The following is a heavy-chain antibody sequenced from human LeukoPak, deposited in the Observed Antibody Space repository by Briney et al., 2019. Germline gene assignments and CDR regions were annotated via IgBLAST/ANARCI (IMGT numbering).Heavy chain of an antibody. Sequence: PGGSLRLSCAASGFTFSSYAMSWVRQAPGKGLEWVSAISGSGGSTYYADSVKGRFTISRDNSKNTLYLQMNSLRAEDTAVYYCAGDMVGDVNAYYFVGGQGTLVTVSS. V-gene: IGHV3-23*01. CDR3: AGDMVGDVNAYYFV. J-gene: IGHJ4*02. CDR1: GFTFSSYA. D-gene: IGHD3-10*02. CDR2: ISGSGGST.